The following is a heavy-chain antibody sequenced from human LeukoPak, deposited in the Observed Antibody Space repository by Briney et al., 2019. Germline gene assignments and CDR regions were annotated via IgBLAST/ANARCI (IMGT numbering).Heavy chain of an antibody. Sequence: PGGSLRLSCAASGFTFSNAWMTWVRQSPGMGLEWVGRIKSKTNGGTSDYAAPVKGRFTISRDDSKNTLYLQMNSLKPEDTAVYYCTTHSVTVTGSHFWGQGAQVTVSS. J-gene: IGHJ4*01. D-gene: IGHD6-19*01. CDR1: GFTFSNAW. CDR3: TTHSVTVTGSHF. CDR2: IKSKTNGGTS. V-gene: IGHV3-15*07.